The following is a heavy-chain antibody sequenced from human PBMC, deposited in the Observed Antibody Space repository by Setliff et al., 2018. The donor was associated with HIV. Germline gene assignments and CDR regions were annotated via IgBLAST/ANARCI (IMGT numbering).Heavy chain of an antibody. CDR3: ATNPEMATINYYYYYMDV. V-gene: IGHV1-18*01. CDR1: GYAFISYG. J-gene: IGHJ6*03. CDR2: ISAYNGNT. Sequence: ASVKVSCKASGYAFISYGISWVRQAPGQGLEWMGLISAYNGNTNYAQKFQGRVTITADDSTSTAYMEVSSLRPEDTAVYYCATNPEMATINYYYYYMDVWGKGTTVTVSS. D-gene: IGHD5-12*01.